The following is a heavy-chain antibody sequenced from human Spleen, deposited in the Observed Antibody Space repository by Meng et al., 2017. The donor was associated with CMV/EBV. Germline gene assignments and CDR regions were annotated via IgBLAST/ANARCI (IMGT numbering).Heavy chain of an antibody. CDR1: GYHFSSDG. CDR3: ARVLLIFWRGDRSVDGVDV. V-gene: IGHV1-18*01. J-gene: IGHJ6*02. Sequence: ASVKVSCKASGYHFSSDGITWVRQAPGQGLEWMGWINTYNGNTNYAQKFQGRVTVTTDTSTRTTHMELRSLRSDDTAVYYCARVLLIFWRGDRSVDGVDVWGQGTTVTVSS. D-gene: IGHD3-9*01. CDR2: INTYNGNT.